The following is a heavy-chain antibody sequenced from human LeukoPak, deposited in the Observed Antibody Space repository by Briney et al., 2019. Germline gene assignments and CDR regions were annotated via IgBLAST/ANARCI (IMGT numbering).Heavy chain of an antibody. CDR3: AREGSSGYANWFDP. V-gene: IGHV3-30*03. D-gene: IGHD3-22*01. CDR2: ISYDGSNK. J-gene: IGHJ5*02. Sequence: PGRSLRLSCAASGFTFSSYGMHWVRQAPGKGLEWVAIISYDGSNKYYADSVKGRFTISRDNAKNSLYLQMNSLRAEDTAVYYCAREGSSGYANWFDPWGQGTLVTVSS. CDR1: GFTFSSYG.